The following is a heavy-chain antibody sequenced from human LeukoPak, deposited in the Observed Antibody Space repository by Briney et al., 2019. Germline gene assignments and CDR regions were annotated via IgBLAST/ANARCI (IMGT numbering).Heavy chain of an antibody. CDR2: IIPIFGTA. D-gene: IGHD2-2*01. CDR3: ARARYCSSTSCPQASIYYYYYGMDV. J-gene: IGHJ6*02. Sequence: ASVKVSCKASGGTFSSYAISWVRQAPGQGLEWMGGIIPIFGTANYAQKFQGRVTITADESTSTAYMELSSLRSEDTAVYYCARARYCSSTSCPQASIYYYYYGMDVWGQGTTVTVSS. CDR1: GGTFSSYA. V-gene: IGHV1-69*13.